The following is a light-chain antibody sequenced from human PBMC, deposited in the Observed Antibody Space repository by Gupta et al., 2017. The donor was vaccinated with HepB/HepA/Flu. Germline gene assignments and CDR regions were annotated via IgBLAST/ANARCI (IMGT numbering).Light chain of an antibody. Sequence: DIVMTQSPDSLAVSLGERATINCKSSQSVLYSSNSKNYLAWYQQKPGQPPKLLIYWASTRESGVPDRFSGSGSGTDFTLTISSLQAEDVAVYYCQQEDNTPPAFGQGTKVEIK. CDR3: QQEDNTPPA. J-gene: IGKJ1*01. CDR2: WAS. V-gene: IGKV4-1*01. CDR1: QSVLYSSNSKNY.